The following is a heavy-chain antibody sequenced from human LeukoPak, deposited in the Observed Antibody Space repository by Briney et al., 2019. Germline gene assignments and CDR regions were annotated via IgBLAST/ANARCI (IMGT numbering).Heavy chain of an antibody. CDR1: GYTFTSYG. J-gene: IGHJ4*02. V-gene: IGHV1-18*01. CDR2: ISAYNGNT. CDR3: ARDASPYYDFWSGYLDY. D-gene: IGHD3-3*01. Sequence: ASVTVSFKASGYTFTSYGISWVRQAPGQGLEWMGWISAYNGNTNYAQKLQGRVTMTTDTSTSTAYMELRSLRSDDTAVYYCARDASPYYDFWSGYLDYWGQGTLVTVSS.